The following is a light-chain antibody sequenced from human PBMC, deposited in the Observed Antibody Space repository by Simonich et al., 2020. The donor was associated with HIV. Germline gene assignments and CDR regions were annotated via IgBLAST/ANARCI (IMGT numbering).Light chain of an antibody. Sequence: DIVMTQSPDSLAVSLGERATLTCKSSQSVLYSSNNKNYLAWYQQKPVQPPKLLIYWASTREFGVPDRFSGSGSGTDFTLTISSLQAEDVAVYYCQQYYSIPWTFGQGTKVEIK. CDR1: QSVLYSSNNKNY. CDR2: WAS. CDR3: QQYYSIPWT. J-gene: IGKJ1*01. V-gene: IGKV4-1*01.